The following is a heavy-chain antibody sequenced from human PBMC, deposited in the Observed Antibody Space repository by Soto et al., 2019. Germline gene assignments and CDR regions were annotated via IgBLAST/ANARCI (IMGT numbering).Heavy chain of an antibody. CDR3: VKRHSASYYDFDY. D-gene: IGHD3-22*01. V-gene: IGHV3-23*01. Sequence: EVQLLESGGGLVQPGGSLRLSCAASGFTCSFCAMNWVRQAPGKGLEWVSSIRGSGGDTYYADSVRGRFTSSRDNSKNTLYLQMHSLRVEDAAVYYCVKRHSASYYDFDYWGQGTLVTVSS. CDR1: GFTCSFCA. CDR2: IRGSGGDT. J-gene: IGHJ4*02.